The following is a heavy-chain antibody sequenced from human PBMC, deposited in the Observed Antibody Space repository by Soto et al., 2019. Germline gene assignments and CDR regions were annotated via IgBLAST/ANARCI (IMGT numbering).Heavy chain of an antibody. V-gene: IGHV4-39*01. D-gene: IGHD1-26*01. Sequence: LSLTCTVSGGSISSSSYYWGWIRQPPGKGLEWIGSIYYSGRTYYNPSLKSRVTISVDTSKNQFSLKLSSVTAADTAVYYCARRSAATFGRSWFDPRGQGTLVTVSS. CDR2: IYYSGRT. CDR1: GGSISSSSYY. CDR3: ARRSAATFGRSWFDP. J-gene: IGHJ5*02.